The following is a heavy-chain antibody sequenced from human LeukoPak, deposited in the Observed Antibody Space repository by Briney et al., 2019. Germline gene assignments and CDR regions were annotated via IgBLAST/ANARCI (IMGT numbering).Heavy chain of an antibody. CDR3: ARSLRVRGVPDYMDV. V-gene: IGHV3-23*01. Sequence: GGSLRLSCAASGFTFSSYGMNWVRQAPGKGLEWVSGISGDAGRTYYADTVRGRFTISRDNSKNTLYLQMNSLRAEDTAVYYCARSLRVRGVPDYMDVWGKGTTVTVSS. J-gene: IGHJ6*03. D-gene: IGHD3-10*01. CDR1: GFTFSSYG. CDR2: ISGDAGRT.